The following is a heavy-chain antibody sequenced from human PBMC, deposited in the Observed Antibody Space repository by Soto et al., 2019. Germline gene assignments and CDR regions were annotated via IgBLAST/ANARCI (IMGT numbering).Heavy chain of an antibody. J-gene: IGHJ4*02. CDR3: ALRSMAVVPEY. D-gene: IGHD3-22*01. CDR1: GGSISSYY. Sequence: SETLSLTCTVSGGSISSYYRSWIRQPPGKGLEWIGYIYYSGSTTYNPSLKSRVTISVDTSKNQFSLKLSSVTAADTAVYYCALRSMAVVPEYWGQGTLVTVSS. CDR2: IYYSGST. V-gene: IGHV4-59*01.